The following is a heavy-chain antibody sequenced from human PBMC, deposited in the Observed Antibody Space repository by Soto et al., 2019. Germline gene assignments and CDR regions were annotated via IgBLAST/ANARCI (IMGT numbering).Heavy chain of an antibody. Sequence: EVQLVESGGGLVQPGGSLRLSCAASGFTVSNNYMSWVRQAPGKGLEWVSVIYSGGSTYYADSVKGRFTIPRDHSNNTLNLQMNSLRAEDRAVYYCAKDVGVWGRGTTVTVSS. CDR3: AKDVGV. CDR2: IYSGGST. CDR1: GFTVSNNY. V-gene: IGHV3-66*01. J-gene: IGHJ6*04.